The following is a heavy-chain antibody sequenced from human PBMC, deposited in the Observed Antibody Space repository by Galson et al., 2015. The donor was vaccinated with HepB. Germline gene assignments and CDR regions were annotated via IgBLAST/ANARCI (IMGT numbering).Heavy chain of an antibody. D-gene: IGHD4-11*01. CDR1: GGSISSYY. CDR3: ARVVTTVTTVWFDP. CDR2: IYYSGST. V-gene: IGHV4-59*01. Sequence: ETLSLTCTVSGGSISSYYWSWIRQPPGKGLEWIGYIYYSGSTNYNPSLKSRVTISVDTSKNQFSLKLSSVTAADTAVYYCARVVTTVTTVWFDPWGQGTLVTVSS. J-gene: IGHJ5*02.